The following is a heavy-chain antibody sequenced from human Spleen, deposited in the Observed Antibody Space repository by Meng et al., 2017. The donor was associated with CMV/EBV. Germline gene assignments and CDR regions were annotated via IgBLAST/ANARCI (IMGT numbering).Heavy chain of an antibody. CDR3: AKDISSSNCRYFQH. Sequence: GGSLRLSCAASGFTFSSNAMSWVRQAPGKGLEWVSGIGGSGGSTYYADSVKGRFTTSRDNPKNTLYLQMNSLRAEDTAVYYCAKDISSSNCRYFQHWGQGTLVTVSS. V-gene: IGHV3-23*01. CDR1: GFTFSSNA. J-gene: IGHJ1*01. CDR2: IGGSGGST. D-gene: IGHD2-2*01.